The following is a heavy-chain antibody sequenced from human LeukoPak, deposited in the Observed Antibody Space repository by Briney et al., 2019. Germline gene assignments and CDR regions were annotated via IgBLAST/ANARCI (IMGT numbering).Heavy chain of an antibody. CDR2: IYHSGST. CDR1: GGSISSGGYS. Sequence: SQTLSLTCAVSGGSISSGGYSWSWIRQPPGKGLEWIGYIYHSGSTYYNPSLKSRVTISVDRSKNQFSLKLSSVTAADTAVYYCARGLRGYSYGYVGHWGQGTLVTVSS. CDR3: ARGLRGYSYGYVGH. J-gene: IGHJ4*02. V-gene: IGHV4-30-2*01. D-gene: IGHD5-18*01.